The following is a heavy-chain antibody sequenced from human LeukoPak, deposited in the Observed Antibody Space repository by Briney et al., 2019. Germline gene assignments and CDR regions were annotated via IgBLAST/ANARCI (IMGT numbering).Heavy chain of an antibody. CDR1: GGSISSSSYY. CDR3: ARHDVLTGYYSYYFDY. D-gene: IGHD3-9*01. J-gene: IGHJ4*02. Sequence: SETLSLTCTVSGGSISSSSYYWGWIRQPPGKGLEWIGGIYYSGSTYYNPSLKSRVTISVDTSKNQFSLKLSSVTAADTAVYYCARHDVLTGYYSYYFDYWGQGTLVTVSS. CDR2: IYYSGST. V-gene: IGHV4-39*01.